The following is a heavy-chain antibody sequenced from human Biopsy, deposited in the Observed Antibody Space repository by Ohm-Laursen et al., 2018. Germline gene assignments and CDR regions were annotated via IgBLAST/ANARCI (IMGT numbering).Heavy chain of an antibody. CDR1: GKTFSDYY. D-gene: IGHD3-16*01. CDR3: ARAVDYYDPYYYYGLDV. J-gene: IGHJ6*02. CDR2: INHRGST. Sequence: TLSLTCEVYGKTFSDYYWSWIRQPPGKGLEWIGEINHRGSTNYNPSLKSRVTISVDTSKNQFSLKLRSVTAADTAAYYCARAVDYYDPYYYYGLDVWGQGTTVTVSS. V-gene: IGHV4-34*01.